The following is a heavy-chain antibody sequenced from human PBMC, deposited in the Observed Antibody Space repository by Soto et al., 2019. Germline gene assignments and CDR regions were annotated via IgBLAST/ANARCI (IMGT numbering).Heavy chain of an antibody. J-gene: IGHJ6*02. D-gene: IGHD1-26*01. V-gene: IGHV4-30-2*01. Sequence: TLSLACDVPGGSVSTGVYPWNWIRQPPGKGLEWVGYINHSGSTYDNPSLKSRVTVSVNRSKNQFSLNLTSVTAADTAVYFCARGHYRYAMDVWGQGTTGPVSS. CDR3: ARGHYRYAMDV. CDR1: GGSVSTGVYP. CDR2: INHSGST.